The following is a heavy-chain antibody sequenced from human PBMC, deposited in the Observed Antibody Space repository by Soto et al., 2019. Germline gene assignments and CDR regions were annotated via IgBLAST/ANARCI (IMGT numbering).Heavy chain of an antibody. CDR1: GGSISSGDYY. D-gene: IGHD3-16*02. CDR2: IYYSGST. J-gene: IGHJ5*02. V-gene: IGHV4-30-4*01. Sequence: QVQLQESGPGLVKPSQTLSLTCTVSGGSISSGDYYWSWIRQPPGKGLEWIGYIYYSGSTYDNPSLKSRVTISVDTSKNQFSLKLSSVTAADTAVYYCAGLQSMRLSGLDPWGQGTLVTVSS. CDR3: AGLQSMRLSGLDP.